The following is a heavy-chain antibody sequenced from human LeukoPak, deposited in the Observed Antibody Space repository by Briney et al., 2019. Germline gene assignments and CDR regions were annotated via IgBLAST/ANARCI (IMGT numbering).Heavy chain of an antibody. J-gene: IGHJ3*02. D-gene: IGHD2-21*02. Sequence: GESLKISCKASGYSFTTYWIGWVRQMPGKGLEWMGVIYPGDSDTRYSPSFQGQVTISADKSISTAYLQWSSLKASDTAMYYCARDSVVTAGGAFDIWGQGTMVTVSS. CDR2: IYPGDSDT. CDR3: ARDSVVTAGGAFDI. V-gene: IGHV5-51*01. CDR1: GYSFTTYW.